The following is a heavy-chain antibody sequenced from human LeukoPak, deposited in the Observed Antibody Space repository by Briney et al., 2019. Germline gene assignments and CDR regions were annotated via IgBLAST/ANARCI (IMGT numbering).Heavy chain of an antibody. D-gene: IGHD6-19*01. V-gene: IGHV5-51*01. CDR3: ATHFDSSGWYYFDI. J-gene: IGHJ4*01. CDR1: GYSFTNYW. CDR2: GYPGDSDT. Sequence: GESLKISCKGSGYSFTNYWIGWVRQIPGKGLEWMGIGYPGDSDTRYSPSFQGQVTISADKSISTVYLQWSSLKASDTPMYYCATHFDSSGWYYFDIWGHGTLFTVSS.